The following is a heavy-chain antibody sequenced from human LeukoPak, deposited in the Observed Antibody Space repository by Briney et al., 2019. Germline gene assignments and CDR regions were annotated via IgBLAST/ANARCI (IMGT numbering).Heavy chain of an antibody. Sequence: PGGSLRLSCITSTFTFSDYYMTWIRQAPGKGLEWVSDISRAGSDKYYADSVKGRFTISRDNAKNSLFLQMNSLRAEDTAVYYCARGLRDFRSADTTRYYYYMDVWGEGTTVTVSS. CDR3: ARGLRDFRSADTTRYYYYMDV. J-gene: IGHJ6*03. CDR2: ISRAGSDK. CDR1: TFTFSDYY. D-gene: IGHD3-3*01. V-gene: IGHV3-11*01.